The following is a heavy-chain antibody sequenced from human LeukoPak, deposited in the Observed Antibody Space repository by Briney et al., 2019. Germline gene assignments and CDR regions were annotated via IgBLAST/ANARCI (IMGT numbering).Heavy chain of an antibody. J-gene: IGHJ6*03. CDR2: IWYDGRNK. V-gene: IGHV3-30*02. CDR3: EAGEDYMEF. CDR1: GFTFSNYG. Sequence: GGSLRLSCAAPGFTFSNYGMHWVRQAPGKGLEWVAFIWYDGRNKYYADSVKGRFTISRDNSKNTLYLQMNSLRAEDTAVYYCEAGEDYMEFWGKGTTVTISS. D-gene: IGHD7-27*01.